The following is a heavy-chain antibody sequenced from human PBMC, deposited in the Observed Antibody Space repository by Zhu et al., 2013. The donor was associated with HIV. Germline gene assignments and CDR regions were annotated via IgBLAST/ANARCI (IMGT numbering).Heavy chain of an antibody. V-gene: IGHV1-69*01. Sequence: QVQLVQSGAEVKKPGSSVKVSCKASGGTFSSYAISWVRQAPGQGLEWMGGIIPIFGTANYAQKFQGRVTITADESTSTAYMELSSLRSEDTAVYYCARVGDEMATIPVGSYYFDYWGQGTLVTVSS. D-gene: IGHD5-12*01. J-gene: IGHJ4*02. CDR3: ARVGDEMATIPVGSYYFDY. CDR2: IIPIFGTA. CDR1: GGTFSSYA.